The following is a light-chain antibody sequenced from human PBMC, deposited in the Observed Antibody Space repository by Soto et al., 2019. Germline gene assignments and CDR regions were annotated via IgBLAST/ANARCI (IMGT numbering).Light chain of an antibody. J-gene: IGKJ4*01. V-gene: IGKV3-15*01. CDR3: QQYNNWPLT. Sequence: EVVMTQSPATLSVSPGERATLSCRASQIVGSKLAWYQQKPGLAPRLLIYDTTIRATGIPARFSGSGSATDTTPTISSLPSEDFAVYYCQQYNNWPLTFGGGTKVGIK. CDR1: QIVGSK. CDR2: DTT.